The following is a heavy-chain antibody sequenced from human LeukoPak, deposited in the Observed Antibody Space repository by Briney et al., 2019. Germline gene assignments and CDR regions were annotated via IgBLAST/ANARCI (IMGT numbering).Heavy chain of an antibody. CDR2: INPNSGGT. Sequence: ASVTLSCNASGSTFTGYYMHRMRQAPGPGLELMGWINPNSGGTNYAQKFQGRVTMTRDTSISTAYMELSRLRSDDTAVYYCARGPGYYSNYFDYWGQGTLVSVSS. CDR3: ARGPGYYSNYFDY. J-gene: IGHJ4*02. CDR1: GSTFTGYY. D-gene: IGHD3-22*01. V-gene: IGHV1-2*02.